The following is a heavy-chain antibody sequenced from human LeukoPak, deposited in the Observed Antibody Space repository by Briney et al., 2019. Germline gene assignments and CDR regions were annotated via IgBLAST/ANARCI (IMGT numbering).Heavy chain of an antibody. CDR2: MKPDSGAT. CDR3: ARTYYDGSRNPNWFDP. J-gene: IGHJ5*02. Sequence: ASVKVSCKASGYTFTNYDINWVRRAAGQGREWMGWMKPDSGATGYAEKFRGRVTLTSDTSTSTAYMELSGLRSEDTAVYFCARTYYDGSRNPNWFDPWGQGTPVTVSS. D-gene: IGHD3-22*01. V-gene: IGHV1-8*01. CDR1: GYTFTNYD.